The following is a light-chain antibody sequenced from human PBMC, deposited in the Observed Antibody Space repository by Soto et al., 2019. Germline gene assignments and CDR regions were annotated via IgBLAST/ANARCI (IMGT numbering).Light chain of an antibody. CDR2: GVN. CDR3: CSYAGTFHVL. J-gene: IGLJ2*01. V-gene: IGLV2-11*01. Sequence: QSVLSQPHSVSGSPGQSVTISCTGTSSDIGAYDYVSWYQQHPGKAPKLMMYGVNKRPSGVSDRFSGSKSGNTAFLTISGLQAEDEADYYCCSYAGTFHVLFGGGTKLTVL. CDR1: SSDIGAYDY.